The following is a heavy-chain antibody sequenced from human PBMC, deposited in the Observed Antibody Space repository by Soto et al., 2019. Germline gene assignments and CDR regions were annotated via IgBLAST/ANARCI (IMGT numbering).Heavy chain of an antibody. J-gene: IGHJ6*02. CDR1: VGTFSSYA. CDR2: IIPIFGTA. D-gene: IGHD2-15*01. Sequence: SVKVSCNSSVGTFSSYAMTWVRQAPGQGLEWMGGIIPIFGTANYAQKFQGRVTITADESTSTAYMDLSSLRSEDTAVYYCARGALNVVVARMGMDVWGQGTTGTVSS. CDR3: ARGALNVVVARMGMDV. V-gene: IGHV1-69*13.